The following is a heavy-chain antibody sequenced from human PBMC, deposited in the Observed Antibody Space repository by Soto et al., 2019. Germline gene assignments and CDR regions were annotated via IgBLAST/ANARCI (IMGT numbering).Heavy chain of an antibody. CDR3: ARRQIRNDGMDV. CDR1: GYSFTSYW. CDR2: IYPGDSXX. Sequence: GESLKISCKGSGYSFTSYWIGWVRQMPGKGLEWMGIIYPGDSXXXXXXSXQGQVTISADKSISTAYLQWSSLKASDTAMYYCARRQIRNDGMDVWGQGTTVTVSS. D-gene: IGHD1-1*01. V-gene: IGHV5-51*01. J-gene: IGHJ6*02.